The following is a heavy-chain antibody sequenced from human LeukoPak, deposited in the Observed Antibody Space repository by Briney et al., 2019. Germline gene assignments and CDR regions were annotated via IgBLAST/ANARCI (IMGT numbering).Heavy chain of an antibody. J-gene: IGHJ6*04. CDR3: VFFKQTTAYEILTGSGYYGMDV. CDR1: GGSISSSNW. D-gene: IGHD3-9*01. Sequence: PSETLSLTCAVSGGSISSSNWWSWVRQPPGKGLEWIGEIYHSGSANYNRFLKSRVTISVAKSKNQFSLKLSSVTAADTAVYYCVFFKQTTAYEILTGSGYYGMDVWGKGTTVTVSS. CDR2: IYHSGSA. V-gene: IGHV4/OR15-8*01.